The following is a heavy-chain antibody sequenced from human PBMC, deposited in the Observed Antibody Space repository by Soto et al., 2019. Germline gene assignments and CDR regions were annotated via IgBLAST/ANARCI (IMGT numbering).Heavy chain of an antibody. CDR1: GGSISSGGYY. CDR2: IYYSGST. CDR3: ARGEGPPIFGVVPSPYYYYGMDV. Sequence: PSETLSLTCTVSGGSISSGGYYWSWIRHHPGKGLEWIGYIYYSGSTYYNPSLKSRVTISVDTSKNQFSLKLSSVTAADTAVYYCARGEGPPIFGVVPSPYYYYGMDVWGQGTTVTVSS. D-gene: IGHD3-3*01. V-gene: IGHV4-31*03. J-gene: IGHJ6*02.